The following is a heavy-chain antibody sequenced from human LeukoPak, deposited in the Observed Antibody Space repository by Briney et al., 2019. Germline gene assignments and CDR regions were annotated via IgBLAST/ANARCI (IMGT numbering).Heavy chain of an antibody. CDR2: IRYDGSNK. J-gene: IGHJ4*02. CDR3: ARGGDCSSTSCYPSPHLDY. Sequence: GGSLRLSCAASGFTFSTYGMHWARQAPGKGLEWVAFIRYDGSNKYYADSVKGRYSISRDNSKNTLYLQMNSLRAEDTAVYYCARGGDCSSTSCYPSPHLDYWGQGTLVTVSS. D-gene: IGHD2-2*01. CDR1: GFTFSTYG. V-gene: IGHV3-30*02.